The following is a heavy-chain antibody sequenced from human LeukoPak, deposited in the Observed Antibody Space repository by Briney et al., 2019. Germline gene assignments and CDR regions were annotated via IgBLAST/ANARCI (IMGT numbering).Heavy chain of an antibody. CDR1: GFTFSSYS. V-gene: IGHV3-21*01. CDR2: ISSISSYI. CDR3: ARDDQLLNDYYYYGMDV. Sequence: GGSLRLSCAASGFTFSSYSMNWVRQAPGKGLEWVSSISSISSYIYYADSVKGRFTISRDNAKNSLYLQMNSLRAEDTAVYYCARDDQLLNDYYYYGMDVWGQGTTVTVSS. D-gene: IGHD2-2*01. J-gene: IGHJ6*02.